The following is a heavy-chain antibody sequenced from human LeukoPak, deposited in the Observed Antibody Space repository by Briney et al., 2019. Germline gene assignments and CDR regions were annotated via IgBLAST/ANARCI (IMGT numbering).Heavy chain of an antibody. J-gene: IGHJ4*02. CDR3: AKDRYFDWFGGY. Sequence: GGSLRLSCEASGFSFSSYNMDWVRQTPGKGLEWISSITTSSSYTFYADSVKGRFTISRDNSKNTLYLQMNSLRIEDTAIYYCAKDRYFDWFGGYWGQGTLVTVSS. CDR2: ITTSSSYT. CDR1: GFSFSSYN. V-gene: IGHV3-21*01. D-gene: IGHD3-9*01.